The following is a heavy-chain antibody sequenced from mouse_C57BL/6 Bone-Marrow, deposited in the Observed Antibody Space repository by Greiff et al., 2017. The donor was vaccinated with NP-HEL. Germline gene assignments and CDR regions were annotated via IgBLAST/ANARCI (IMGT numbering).Heavy chain of an antibody. CDR2: ISSGGDYI. Sequence: EVQLQQSGEGLVKPGGSLKLSCAASGFTFSSYAMSWVRQTPEKRLEWVAYISSGGDYIYYADTVKGRFTISRDNARNTLYLQMSSLKSEDTAMYYCTRVLVLYYFDYWGQGTTLTVSS. V-gene: IGHV5-9-1*02. D-gene: IGHD1-1*02. CDR1: GFTFSSYA. J-gene: IGHJ2*01. CDR3: TRVLVLYYFDY.